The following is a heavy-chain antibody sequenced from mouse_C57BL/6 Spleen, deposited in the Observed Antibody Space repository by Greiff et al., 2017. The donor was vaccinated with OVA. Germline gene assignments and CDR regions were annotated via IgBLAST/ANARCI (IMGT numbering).Heavy chain of an antibody. CDR1: GYTFTDYE. D-gene: IGHD2-4*01. V-gene: IGHV1-15*01. CDR2: IDPETGGT. CDR3: TSPYDYGGY. Sequence: VQRVESGAELVRPGASVTLSCKASGYTFTDYEMHWVKQTPVHGLEWIGAIDPETGGTAYNQKFKGKAILTADKSSSTAYMELRSLTSEDSAVYYCTSPYDYGGYWGQGTTLTVSS. J-gene: IGHJ2*01.